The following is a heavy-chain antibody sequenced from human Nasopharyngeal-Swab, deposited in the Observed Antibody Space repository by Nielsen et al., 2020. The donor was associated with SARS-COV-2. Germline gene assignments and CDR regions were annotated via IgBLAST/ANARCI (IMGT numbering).Heavy chain of an antibody. V-gene: IGHV3-74*01. CDR2: ISPDGRST. D-gene: IGHD6-19*01. CDR1: GFTFSSYW. Sequence: GGSLRLSCAASGFTFSSYWMHWVRQGPGKGLVWVSHISPDGRSTTYADSVTGRFTVSRDNAKNTLYLQMSSLRVEDTSVYYCARDNALGGGWFYFNSWGQGALVTVSS. J-gene: IGHJ4*02. CDR3: ARDNALGGGWFYFNS.